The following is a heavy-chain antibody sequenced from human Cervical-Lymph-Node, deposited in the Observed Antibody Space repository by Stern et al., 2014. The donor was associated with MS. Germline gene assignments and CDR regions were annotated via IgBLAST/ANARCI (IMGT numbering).Heavy chain of an antibody. D-gene: IGHD3-3*01. Sequence: ESGPALVKPTQTLTLTCTFSGFSLVTSGVRVSWIRQPPGKALEWLASIAWNDKPFYNTSLMTRLTISKDTSKNQVVLTMTNVDPVDTATYYCARMMGSGYRHYFDYWGQGTPVTVS. J-gene: IGHJ4*02. CDR3: ARMMGSGYRHYFDY. V-gene: IGHV2-70*04. CDR2: IAWNDKP. CDR1: GFSLVTSGVR.